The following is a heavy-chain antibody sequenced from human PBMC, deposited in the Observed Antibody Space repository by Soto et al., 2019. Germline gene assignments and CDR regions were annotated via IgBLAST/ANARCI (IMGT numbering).Heavy chain of an antibody. V-gene: IGHV6-1*01. Sequence: PSQTLSLTCAISGYSVSSNSAAWNWIRQSPSRGLEWLGRTYYRSKWYNDYAVSVKSRITINPDTSKNQFSLQLNSVTPEDTAVYYCARDRGSDYYYYYGMDVWGQGTTVTVSS. CDR2: TYYRSKWYN. J-gene: IGHJ6*02. CDR1: GYSVSSNSAA. D-gene: IGHD2-15*01. CDR3: ARDRGSDYYYYYGMDV.